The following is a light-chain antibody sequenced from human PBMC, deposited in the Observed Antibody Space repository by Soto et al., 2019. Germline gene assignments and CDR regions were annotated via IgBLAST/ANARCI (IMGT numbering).Light chain of an antibody. Sequence: DIVLTQSPATLSLSPGERATLSCRASQSVGSIYLAWYQQKPGQAPRLLIHGASNRASGITDRFSGSGSGTDFTLTISRLEPEDFEVYYCQQYGSSHRKFGNGTKADI. CDR3: QQYGSSHRK. CDR2: GAS. CDR1: QSVGSIY. J-gene: IGKJ1*01. V-gene: IGKV3-20*01.